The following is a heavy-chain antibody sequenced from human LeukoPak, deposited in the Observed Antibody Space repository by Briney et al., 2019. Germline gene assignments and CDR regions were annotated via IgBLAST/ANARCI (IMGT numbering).Heavy chain of an antibody. CDR1: GFTFSYYW. J-gene: IGHJ4*02. CDR3: ARDRRPPDY. Sequence: PGGSLRLSCAASGFTFSYYWMNWVRQAPGKGLEWVAIIKQDGSERYYVESVKGRFTISRDNARNSLYLEMNSLRAEDTAVYYCARDRRPPDYWGQGTLVTVSS. D-gene: IGHD6-6*01. CDR2: IKQDGSER. V-gene: IGHV3-7*05.